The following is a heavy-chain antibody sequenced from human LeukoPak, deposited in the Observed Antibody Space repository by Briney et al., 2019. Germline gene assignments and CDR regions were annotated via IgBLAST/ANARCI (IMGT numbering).Heavy chain of an antibody. D-gene: IGHD4-17*01. CDR2: INPNSGGT. V-gene: IGHV1-2*02. J-gene: IGHJ4*02. CDR3: ARDKRSSYGDLDY. Sequence: ASVKVSCKASGYTFTGYYMHWVRQAPGQGLEWMGWINPNSGGTNYAQKFQGRVTMTRDTSISTAYMELSRLRSDDTAVYYCARDKRSSYGDLDYWGQGTLVTVSS. CDR1: GYTFTGYY.